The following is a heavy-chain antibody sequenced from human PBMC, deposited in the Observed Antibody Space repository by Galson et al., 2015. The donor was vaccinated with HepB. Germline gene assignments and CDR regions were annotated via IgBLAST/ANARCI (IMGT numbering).Heavy chain of an antibody. Sequence: SETLSLTCTVSGGSISSSSYYWGWIRQPPGKGLEWIGSIYYSGSTYYNPSLKSRVTISVDTSKNQFSLKLSSVTAADTAVYYCARQGQMVRGAGFDYWGQGTLVTVSS. J-gene: IGHJ4*02. V-gene: IGHV4-39*01. CDR1: GGSISSSSYY. CDR3: ARQGQMVRGAGFDY. CDR2: IYYSGST. D-gene: IGHD3-10*01.